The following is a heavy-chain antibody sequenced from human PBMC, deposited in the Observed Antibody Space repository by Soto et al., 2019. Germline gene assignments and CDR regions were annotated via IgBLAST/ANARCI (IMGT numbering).Heavy chain of an antibody. CDR3: AREVGYGDFSAALLD. Sequence: VQLMQSGAEVKQPGSSVKVSCTASGGTFISHSINWVRQAPGQGLEWMGGLITLFGTANYAQNFQGRVTITADQSTSTAYMELNSLRSDDTAVYYCAREVGYGDFSAALLDWGQGTLVTVSS. CDR2: LITLFGTA. CDR1: GGTFISHS. D-gene: IGHD4-17*01. V-gene: IGHV1-69*01. J-gene: IGHJ4*02.